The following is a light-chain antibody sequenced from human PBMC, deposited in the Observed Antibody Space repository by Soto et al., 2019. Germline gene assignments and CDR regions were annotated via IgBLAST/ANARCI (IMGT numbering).Light chain of an antibody. Sequence: QSALTQPASVSGSPGQSITISCTGTSNDVGSYSLVSWYQQHPGKAPKLMIYEGSKRPSGVSNRFSGSKSGNTASLTISGLQAEDEADYFCCSYAGSSSFYVFGTGTKVTVL. J-gene: IGLJ1*01. CDR1: SNDVGSYSL. V-gene: IGLV2-23*01. CDR2: EGS. CDR3: CSYAGSSSFYV.